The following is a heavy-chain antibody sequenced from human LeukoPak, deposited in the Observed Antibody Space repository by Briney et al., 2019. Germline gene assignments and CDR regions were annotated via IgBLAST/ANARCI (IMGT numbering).Heavy chain of an antibody. D-gene: IGHD1-26*01. CDR2: FDPEDGET. CDR1: GYTLTELS. CDR3: APLGGLGAH. Sequence: GASVKVSCKVSGYTLTELSMHWVRQAPGKGLEWMGGFDPEDGETIYAQNFQGRVTMTEDTSTDTAYMEMSSLTFEDTAVYYCAPLGGLGAHWGQGTLVTVSS. V-gene: IGHV1-24*01. J-gene: IGHJ4*02.